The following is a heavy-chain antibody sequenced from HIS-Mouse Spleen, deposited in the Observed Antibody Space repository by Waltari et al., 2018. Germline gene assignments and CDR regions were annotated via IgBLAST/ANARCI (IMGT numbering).Heavy chain of an antibody. CDR3: ARTYYYDSSGYKVLGY. V-gene: IGHV1-2*02. CDR2: INPKSGGT. Sequence: QVQLVQSGAEVKKPGASVKVSCKASGYTFTGYYMHWVRQAPGQGLEWMGWINPKSGGTNYAQKFQGRVTMTRDTSISTAYMELSRLRSDDTAVYYCARTYYYDSSGYKVLGYWGQGTLVTVSS. J-gene: IGHJ4*02. CDR1: GYTFTGYY. D-gene: IGHD3-22*01.